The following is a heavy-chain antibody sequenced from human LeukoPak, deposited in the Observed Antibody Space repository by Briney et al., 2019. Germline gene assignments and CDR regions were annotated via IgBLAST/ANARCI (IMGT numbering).Heavy chain of an antibody. J-gene: IGHJ3*02. Sequence: PGGSLRLSCAASGFTFSSYSMNWVRQAPGQGLQWVSSISSSRSYIYYPDSVKGRFTISRDNAKNSLYLQMNSLRGEDTAVYYCARGDGATPPDAFDIWGQGTMVTVSS. CDR1: GFTFSSYS. D-gene: IGHD3-10*01. CDR2: ISSSRSYI. CDR3: ARGDGATPPDAFDI. V-gene: IGHV3-21*01.